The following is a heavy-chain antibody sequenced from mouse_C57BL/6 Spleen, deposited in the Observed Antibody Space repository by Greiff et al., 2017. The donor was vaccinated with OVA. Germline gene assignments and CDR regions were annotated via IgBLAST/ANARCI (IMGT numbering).Heavy chain of an antibody. J-gene: IGHJ1*03. V-gene: IGHV1-39*01. CDR1: GYSFTDYN. Sequence: VQLKESGPELVKPGASVKISCKASGYSFTDYNMNWVKQSNGKSLEWIGVITPNYGTTSYNQKFKGKATLTVDQSSSTAYMQLNSLTSEDSAVYYCARGGTTVVGYFDVWGTGTTVTVSS. CDR3: ARGGTTVVGYFDV. CDR2: ITPNYGTT. D-gene: IGHD1-1*01.